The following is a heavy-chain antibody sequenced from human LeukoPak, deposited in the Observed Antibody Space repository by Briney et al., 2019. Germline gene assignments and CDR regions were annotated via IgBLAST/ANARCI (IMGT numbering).Heavy chain of an antibody. CDR2: INHSGST. D-gene: IGHD3-16*02. Sequence: SETLSLTCAVYGGSFSGYYWSWVRQPPGKGREWVGEINHSGSTNSNPSLKSPVTISVDTSKHQFSLKLSSVTAADTAVYYCARGLYHDTIFQHWGQGTLVTVSS. J-gene: IGHJ1*01. V-gene: IGHV4-34*01. CDR1: GGSFSGYY. CDR3: ARGLYHDTIFQH.